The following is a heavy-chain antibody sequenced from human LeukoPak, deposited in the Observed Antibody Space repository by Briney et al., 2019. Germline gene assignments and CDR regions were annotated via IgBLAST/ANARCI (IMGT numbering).Heavy chain of an antibody. J-gene: IGHJ4*02. Sequence: GGSLRLSCAASGFTFSSYEMNWVRQAPGKGLEWVSYISSSGSTIYYADSVKGRFTISRDNAKNSLYLQMNSLRAEDTAVYYCARTGPRYSSSWYDYWGQGTLVTVSS. CDR3: ARTGPRYSSSWYDY. D-gene: IGHD6-13*01. CDR2: ISSSGSTI. CDR1: GFTFSSYE. V-gene: IGHV3-48*03.